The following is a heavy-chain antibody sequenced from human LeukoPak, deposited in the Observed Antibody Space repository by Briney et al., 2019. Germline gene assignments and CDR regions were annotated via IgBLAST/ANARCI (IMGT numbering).Heavy chain of an antibody. D-gene: IGHD1-14*01. J-gene: IGHJ6*02. CDR2: IYYSGSA. V-gene: IGHV4-59*01. CDR3: ARANTGYYYYYAMDV. Sequence: SETLSLTCPVSGGSISSYYWSWIRQSPGKGLEWIGYIYYSGSANYNPSLKSRVTISVDTSQNQFSLHLSSVTAADTAVYYCARANTGYYYYYAMDVWGQGTTVTVSS. CDR1: GGSISSYY.